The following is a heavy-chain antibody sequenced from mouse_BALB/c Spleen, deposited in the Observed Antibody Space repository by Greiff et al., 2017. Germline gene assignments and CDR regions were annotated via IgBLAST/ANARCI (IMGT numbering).Heavy chain of an antibody. CDR3: ARNPRRYYAMDY. D-gene: IGHD2-10*02. CDR2: INPSTGYT. CDR1: GYTFTSYW. V-gene: IGHV1-7*01. J-gene: IGHJ4*01. Sequence: VQLQQSGAELAKPGASVKMSCKASGYTFTSYWMHWVKQRPGQGLEWIGYINPSTGYTEYNQKFKDKATLTADKSSSTAYMQLSSLTSEDSAVYYCARNPRRYYAMDYWGQGTSVTVSS.